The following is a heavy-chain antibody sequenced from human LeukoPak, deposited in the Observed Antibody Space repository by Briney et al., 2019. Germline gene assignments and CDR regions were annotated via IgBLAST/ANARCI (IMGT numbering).Heavy chain of an antibody. Sequence: SETMSLTCAASGASISGSGYYLGWIREPPGKGLEWIGNIYYTGSTYYNASLQSRVTISIDMTKNQFSLRLSSVTAADTAMYYCVKSGRYGLDYWGQGTLVTVSS. CDR3: VKSGRYGLDY. CDR2: IYYTGST. D-gene: IGHD1-26*01. V-gene: IGHV4-39*01. CDR1: GASISGSGYY. J-gene: IGHJ4*02.